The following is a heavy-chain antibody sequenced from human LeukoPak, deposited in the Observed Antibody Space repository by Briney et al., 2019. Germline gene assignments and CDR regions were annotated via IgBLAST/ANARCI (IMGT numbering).Heavy chain of an antibody. D-gene: IGHD2-2*01. CDR2: ISASGGST. J-gene: IGHJ5*02. V-gene: IGHV3-23*01. CDR1: GFTFSSYA. CDR3: AGNRYCSSTSCYSLGWLDP. Sequence: GGSLRLSCAASGFTFSSYAMSWVRQAPGKGLEWVSTISASGGSTFYADSVKGRFTISRDNSKNTLYLQMNSLRAEDTAVYYCAGNRYCSSTSCYSLGWLDPWGQGTLVTVSS.